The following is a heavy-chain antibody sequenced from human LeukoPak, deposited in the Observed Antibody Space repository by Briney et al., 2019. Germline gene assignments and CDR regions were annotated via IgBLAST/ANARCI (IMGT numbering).Heavy chain of an antibody. J-gene: IGHJ4*02. CDR1: GFTFSDYY. CDR3: ARVSYSSSWYDY. Sequence: GGSLRLSCAASGFTFSDYYMSWIRQAPGKGLEWVSYISSSGSTIYYADSVKGRFTISRDNSKNTLYLQMNSLRPEDTAVYYCARVSYSSSWYDYWGQGTLVTVSS. CDR2: ISSSGSTI. D-gene: IGHD6-13*01. V-gene: IGHV3-11*01.